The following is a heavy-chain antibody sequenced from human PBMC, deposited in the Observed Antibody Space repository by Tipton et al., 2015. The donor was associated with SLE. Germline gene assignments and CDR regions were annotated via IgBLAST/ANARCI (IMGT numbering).Heavy chain of an antibody. CDR1: GASISSPY. Sequence: TLSLTCSFSGASISSPYCSWIRQPPGQGLEWIGFVSYSGNTHYNPSLQSRLTISVDTSKSQFSLKLSSVTAVDTAVYYCARGSGEGDWFDPWGQGTLVTVSS. CDR2: VSYSGNT. J-gene: IGHJ5*02. D-gene: IGHD1-26*01. V-gene: IGHV4-59*11. CDR3: ARGSGEGDWFDP.